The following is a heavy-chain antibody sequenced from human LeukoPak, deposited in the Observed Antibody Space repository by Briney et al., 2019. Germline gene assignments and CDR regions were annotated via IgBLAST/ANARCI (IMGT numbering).Heavy chain of an antibody. V-gene: IGHV4-4*02. J-gene: IGHJ5*02. CDR1: GGSITTTNY. CDR2: VSLAGRT. CDR3: AREGTSGTHLNWFDP. Sequence: SETLSLTCGVSGGSITTTNYWSWVRQPPRGGLEWIGEVSLAGRTRYNPSLKNRVNISIDESKNHLYLNLASVTAADTAVYYCAREGTSGTHLNWFDPWGQGTLVTVSS. D-gene: IGHD1-1*01.